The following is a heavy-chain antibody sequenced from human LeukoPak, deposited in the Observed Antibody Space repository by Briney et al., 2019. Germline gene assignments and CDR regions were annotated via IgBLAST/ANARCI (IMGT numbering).Heavy chain of an antibody. CDR1: GFTFSRSW. D-gene: IGHD5-24*01. V-gene: IGHV3-7*03. CDR2: IKQDGSEK. CDR3: AKPREGWLVDAFDI. J-gene: IGHJ3*02. Sequence: GGSLRLSCAASGFTFSRSWMSWARQAPGKGLEWVANIKQDGSEKYCVDSVKGRFTISRDNAKKSLYLQMNSLRAEDTAVYYCAKPREGWLVDAFDIWGQGTMVTVSS.